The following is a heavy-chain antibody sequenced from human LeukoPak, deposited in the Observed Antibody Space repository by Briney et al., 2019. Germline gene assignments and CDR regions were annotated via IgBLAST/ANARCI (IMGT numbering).Heavy chain of an antibody. CDR2: INWNGGST. D-gene: IGHD3-3*01. J-gene: IGHJ3*02. V-gene: IGHV3-20*04. CDR1: GFTFSSYW. CDR3: ARDPTIFGVVVGAFDI. Sequence: PGGSLRLSCAASGFTFSSYWMSWVRQAPGKGLEWVSGINWNGGSTGYADSVKGRFTISRDNAKNSLYLQMNSLRAEDTALYYCARDPTIFGVVVGAFDIWGQGTMVTVSS.